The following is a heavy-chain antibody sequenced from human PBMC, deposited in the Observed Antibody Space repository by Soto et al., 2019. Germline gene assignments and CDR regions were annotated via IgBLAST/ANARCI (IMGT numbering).Heavy chain of an antibody. J-gene: IGHJ4*02. CDR3: ARGRPWELYDY. Sequence: QVQLQESGPGLVKPSETLSLTCTVSGGSISSYYWSWIRQPPGKGLEWIGYIYYSGSTNYNPSLTSRVTISVDTSKNQFSLRLRSMTAADTAVYYCARGRPWELYDYGGQGARVTVSS. D-gene: IGHD1-26*01. CDR2: IYYSGST. CDR1: GGSISSYY. V-gene: IGHV4-59*01.